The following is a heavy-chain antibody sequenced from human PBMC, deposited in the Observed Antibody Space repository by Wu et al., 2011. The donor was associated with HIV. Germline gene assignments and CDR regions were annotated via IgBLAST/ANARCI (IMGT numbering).Heavy chain of an antibody. V-gene: IGHV1-18*01. CDR2: ISPYDGDT. Sequence: KASGYTFNTYAISWVRQAPGQGLEWMGWISPYDGDTKYPQKLQGRVTMTTDTSTSTAYVELRSLRSDDTAVYYCARDDSSGWPEGFDYWGQGTLVTVSS. J-gene: IGHJ4*02. CDR3: ARDDSSGWPEGFDY. CDR1: GYTFNTYA. D-gene: IGHD6-19*01.